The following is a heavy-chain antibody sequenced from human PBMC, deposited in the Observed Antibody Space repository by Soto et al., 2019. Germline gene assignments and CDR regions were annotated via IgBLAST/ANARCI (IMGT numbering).Heavy chain of an antibody. Sequence: GGSLRLSCAASGFTFNSYTMAWVRQAPGKGLERVSSISGSDGSPSYADSVQGRFTISRDNSRNTLSLQMNSLRAEDTSTYYCAKARCSGNSCYVPDYWGHGSLVTVSS. CDR1: GFTFNSYT. D-gene: IGHD2-15*01. CDR3: AKARCSGNSCYVPDY. J-gene: IGHJ4*01. CDR2: ISGSDGSP. V-gene: IGHV3-23*01.